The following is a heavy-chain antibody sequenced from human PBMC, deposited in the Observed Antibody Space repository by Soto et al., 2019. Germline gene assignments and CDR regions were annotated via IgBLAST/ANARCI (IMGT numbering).Heavy chain of an antibody. V-gene: IGHV1-24*01. CDR1: GYTLTELS. CDR3: ATAILCTNGVCYIDVQYNWFDP. CDR2: FDPEDGET. J-gene: IGHJ5*02. Sequence: GASVKVSCKVSGYTLTELSMHWVRQAPGKGLEWMGGFDPEDGETIYAQKFQGRVTMTEDTSTDTAYMELSSLRSEDTAVYYCATAILCTNGVCYIDVQYNWFDPWGQGTLVTVSS. D-gene: IGHD2-8*01.